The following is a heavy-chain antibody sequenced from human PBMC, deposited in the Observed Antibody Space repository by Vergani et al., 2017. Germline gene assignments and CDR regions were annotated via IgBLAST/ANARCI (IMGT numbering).Heavy chain of an antibody. CDR1: GFTFSDYY. J-gene: IGHJ4*02. Sequence: QVQLVESGGGLVKPGGSLRLSCAASGFTFSDYYMSWIRQAPGKGLEWVSYISSSGSTIYYADSVKGRFTISRENAKNSLYLQMNSLRAEDTAGYYCAKPHHWYQLLNYFDYWGQGTLVTVSS. CDR3: AKPHHWYQLLNYFDY. CDR2: ISSSGSTI. V-gene: IGHV3-11*01. D-gene: IGHD2-2*01.